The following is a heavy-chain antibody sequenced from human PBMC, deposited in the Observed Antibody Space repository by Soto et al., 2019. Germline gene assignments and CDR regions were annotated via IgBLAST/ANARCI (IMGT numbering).Heavy chain of an antibody. CDR3: ARALTAMVAPDAFDI. D-gene: IGHD5-18*01. CDR2: IIPIFGTA. V-gene: IGHV1-69*13. J-gene: IGHJ3*02. Sequence: SVKVSCKASGGTFSSYAISWVRQAPGQGLEWMGGIIPIFGTANYAQKFQGRVTITADESTSTAYMELSSLRPEDTAVYYCARALTAMVAPDAFDIWGQGTMVTVSS. CDR1: GGTFSSYA.